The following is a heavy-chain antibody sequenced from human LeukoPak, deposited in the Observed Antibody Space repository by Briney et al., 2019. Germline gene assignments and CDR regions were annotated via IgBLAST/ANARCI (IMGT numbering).Heavy chain of an antibody. J-gene: IGHJ6*03. Sequence: ASVKVSCKASGYTFTSYYMHWVRQAPGQGLEWMGIINHSGGNTNYAQKFQGRVTMTRDTSISTAYMELSRLRSDDTAVYYCARDSVGATWGYYYYYYMDVWGKGTTVTVSS. CDR2: INHSGGNT. D-gene: IGHD1-26*01. CDR1: GYTFTSYY. CDR3: ARDSVGATWGYYYYYYMDV. V-gene: IGHV1-46*01.